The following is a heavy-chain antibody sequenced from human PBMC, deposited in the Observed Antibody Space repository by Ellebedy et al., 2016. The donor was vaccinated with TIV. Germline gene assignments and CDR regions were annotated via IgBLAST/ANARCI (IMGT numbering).Heavy chain of an antibody. D-gene: IGHD5-18*01. CDR3: ARAQIQLWLPVMDYYYGMDV. CDR1: GGTFSSYA. Sequence: SVKVSXXASGGTFSSYAISWVRQAPGQGLEWMGGIIPIFGTANYAQKFQGRVTITADESTSTAYMELSSLRSEDTAVYYCARAQIQLWLPVMDYYYGMDVWGQGTTVTVSS. V-gene: IGHV1-69*13. CDR2: IIPIFGTA. J-gene: IGHJ6*02.